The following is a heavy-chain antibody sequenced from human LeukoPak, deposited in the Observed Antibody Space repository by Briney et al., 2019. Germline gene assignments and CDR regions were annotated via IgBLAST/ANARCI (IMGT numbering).Heavy chain of an antibody. J-gene: IGHJ6*02. Sequence: GGSLRLSCAASGFILSNHWMTWVRQALGKGPEWVANINKDGSEKYCVDSVKGRFTISRDTAKNSLYLQMNNLRAEDTALYYCARNNDMDVWGQGTTVIVSS. CDR1: GFILSNHW. V-gene: IGHV3-7*03. CDR3: ARNNDMDV. CDR2: INKDGSEK. D-gene: IGHD1/OR15-1a*01.